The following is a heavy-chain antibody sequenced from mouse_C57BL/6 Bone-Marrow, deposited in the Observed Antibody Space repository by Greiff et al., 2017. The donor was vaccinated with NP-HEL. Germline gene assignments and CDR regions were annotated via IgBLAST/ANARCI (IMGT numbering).Heavy chain of an antibody. D-gene: IGHD1-1*01. CDR1: GFTFSDYG. J-gene: IGHJ2*01. CDR3: ARHNYGSNYFDY. V-gene: IGHV5-15*01. CDR2: ISNLAYSI. Sequence: EVKVVESGGGLVQPGGSLKLSCAASGFTFSDYGMAWVRQAPRKGPEWVAFISNLAYSIYYADTVTGRFTISSENAKNTLYLEMSSLRSEDTAMYYCARHNYGSNYFDYWGQGTTLTVSS.